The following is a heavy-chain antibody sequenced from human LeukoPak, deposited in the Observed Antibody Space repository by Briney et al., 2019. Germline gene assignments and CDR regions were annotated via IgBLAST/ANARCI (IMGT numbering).Heavy chain of an antibody. Sequence: PGGSLRLSCAASGFTFSTYAMIWVRQAPGKGLEWVSVIGGSGSYTYYADSVKSRFTISRDNSKDTLYLQMNSLRAEDTAVYYCARDWYDYWGQGTLVTVSS. J-gene: IGHJ4*02. CDR1: GFTFSTYA. CDR3: ARDWYDY. V-gene: IGHV3-23*01. CDR2: IGGSGSYT. D-gene: IGHD6-13*01.